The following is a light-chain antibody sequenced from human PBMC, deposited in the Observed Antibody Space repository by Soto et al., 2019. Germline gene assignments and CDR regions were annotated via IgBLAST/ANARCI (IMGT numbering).Light chain of an antibody. Sequence: DIEMTQSPSSLSASVGDRVTITCRASQSISTYLNWYQQKGGKAPNLLIHGASGLQSGVPLRFSGSGSGTDFTLTISSLQPEDFAPYYCQQGYSTLLSFGGGTTVELK. V-gene: IGKV1-39*01. CDR3: QQGYSTLLS. J-gene: IGKJ4*01. CDR2: GAS. CDR1: QSISTY.